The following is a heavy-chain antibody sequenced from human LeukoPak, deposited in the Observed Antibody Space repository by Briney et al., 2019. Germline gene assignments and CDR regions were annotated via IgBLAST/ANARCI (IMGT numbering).Heavy chain of an antibody. CDR3: ARVTHGDYGGHGFDP. Sequence: SETLSLTCTVSGGSISSYYWSWIRQPPGKGLEWIGYIYYSGSTNYNPSLKSRVTISVDTSKNQFSLKLSSVTAADTAVYYCARVTHGDYGGHGFDPWGQGTLVTVSS. CDR2: IYYSGST. D-gene: IGHD4-17*01. CDR1: GGSISSYY. V-gene: IGHV4-59*01. J-gene: IGHJ5*02.